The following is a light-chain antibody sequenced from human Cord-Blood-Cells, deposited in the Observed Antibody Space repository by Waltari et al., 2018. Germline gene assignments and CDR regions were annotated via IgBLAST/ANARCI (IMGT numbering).Light chain of an antibody. V-gene: IGKV4-1*01. CDR1: QSVLYSSNNKNY. CDR3: QQYYSTPQT. CDR2: WAS. Sequence: DIVMTQAPDSRAVSLGERATINCKSSQSVLYSSNNKNYLAWYQQKPGQPPKLLIYWASTRESGVPDRFSGSGSGTDFTLTISSLQAEDVAVYYCQQYYSTPQTFGGGTKVEIK. J-gene: IGKJ4*01.